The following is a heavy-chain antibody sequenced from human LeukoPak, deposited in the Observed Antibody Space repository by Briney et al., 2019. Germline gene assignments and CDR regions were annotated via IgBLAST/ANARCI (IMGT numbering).Heavy chain of an antibody. CDR2: IYPRDGST. CDR3: ARGPPNWGYDY. D-gene: IGHD7-27*01. V-gene: IGHV1-46*01. CDR1: GYTFTSNY. J-gene: IGHJ4*02. Sequence: ASVKVSCKASGYTFTSNYIHWVRQAPGQGLEWMGMIYPRDGSTSYAQKFQGRVTVTRDTSTSTVHMELSGLRSEDTAVYYCARGPPNWGYDYWGPGTLVTVSS.